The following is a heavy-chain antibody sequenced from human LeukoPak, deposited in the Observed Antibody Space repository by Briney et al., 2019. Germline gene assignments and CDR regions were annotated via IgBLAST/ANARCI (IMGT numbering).Heavy chain of an antibody. Sequence: PGGSLRLSCAASGFTFSSYWMHWVRQAPGKGLVWVSRINSDGSSTSYTDSVKGRFTISRDNAKNTLYLQVNSLRAEDTAVYYCARALLSGGSPSWFDPWGQGTLVTVSS. V-gene: IGHV3-74*01. J-gene: IGHJ5*02. CDR1: GFTFSSYW. D-gene: IGHD2-15*01. CDR3: ARALLSGGSPSWFDP. CDR2: INSDGSST.